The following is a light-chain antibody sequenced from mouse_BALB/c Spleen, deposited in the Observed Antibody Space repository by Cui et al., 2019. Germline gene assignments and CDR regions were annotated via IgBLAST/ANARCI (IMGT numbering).Light chain of an antibody. CDR1: SSVSY. V-gene: IGKV4-68*01. CDR2: RTS. Sequence: QTVLNQPLALTSASPGEKVTLTCSASSSVSYMYWYQQKSGSSPKPWIYRTSNLASGVPARFSGSGSGTSYSLTISSMEAEDAATYYCQQWSSNPLTFGAGTKLELK. J-gene: IGKJ5*01. CDR3: QQWSSNPLT.